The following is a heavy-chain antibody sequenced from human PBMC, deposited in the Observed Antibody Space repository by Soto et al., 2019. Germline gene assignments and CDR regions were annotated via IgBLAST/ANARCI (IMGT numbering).Heavy chain of an antibody. D-gene: IGHD3-3*01. J-gene: IGHJ4*02. V-gene: IGHV3-23*01. CDR3: AKDQTIAIFGVVIPYYDY. CDR1: GFTFSSYA. CDR2: ISGSGGST. Sequence: GSLRLSCTASGFTFSSYAMSWVRQAPGKGLEWVSGISGSGGSTYHADSVKGRFAISRDNSKNTLYLQMNSLRAEDTAVYYCAKDQTIAIFGVVIPYYDYWGQGTLVTVSS.